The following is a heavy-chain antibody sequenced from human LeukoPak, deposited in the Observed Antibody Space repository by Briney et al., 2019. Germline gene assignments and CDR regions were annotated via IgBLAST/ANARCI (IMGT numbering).Heavy chain of an antibody. CDR2: IYHSGST. CDR3: ARGEWELPYYYYYMDV. Sequence: PSETLSLTCTVSGGSISTYYWSWIRQPPGKGLEWIGYIYHSGSTNYNPSLKSRVTISVDTSQNQFYLKLSSVTAADTAVYYCARGEWELPYYYYYMDVWGKGTTVTISS. V-gene: IGHV4-59*01. J-gene: IGHJ6*03. CDR1: GGSISTYY. D-gene: IGHD1-26*01.